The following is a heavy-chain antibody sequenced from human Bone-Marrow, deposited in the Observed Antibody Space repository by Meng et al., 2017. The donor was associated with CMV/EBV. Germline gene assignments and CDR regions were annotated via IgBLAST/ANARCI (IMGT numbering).Heavy chain of an antibody. Sequence: ASVKVSCKASGGTFSSYDINWVRQATGQGLEWMGWMNPNSGNTGYAQKFQGRVTITRNTSISTAYMELSSLRSEDTAVYYCARSYPRDISYYYGMDVWGQGTTVTVSS. CDR2: MNPNSGNT. J-gene: IGHJ6*02. D-gene: IGHD3-16*02. V-gene: IGHV1-8*03. CDR1: GGTFSSYD. CDR3: ARSYPRDISYYYGMDV.